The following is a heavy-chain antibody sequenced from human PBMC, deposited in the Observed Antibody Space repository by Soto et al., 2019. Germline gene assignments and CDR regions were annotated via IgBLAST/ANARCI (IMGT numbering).Heavy chain of an antibody. J-gene: IGHJ4*02. CDR1: GASIRGSYYF. Sequence: SETLSLTCTVTGASIRGSYYFWSWIRQPPGEGLEWLGYVYSTGSTYYNPSLKSRITISVDTSKNQFYLRLNSVTAADTAVYFCARDPFGGYSDSSVYYSYWGQGALVTVSS. V-gene: IGHV4-31*03. CDR2: VYSTGST. CDR3: ARDPFGGYSDSSVYYSY. D-gene: IGHD3-22*01.